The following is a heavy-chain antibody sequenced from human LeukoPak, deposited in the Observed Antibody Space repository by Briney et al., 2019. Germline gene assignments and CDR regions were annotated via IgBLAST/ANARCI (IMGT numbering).Heavy chain of an antibody. CDR2: INAYNGNT. J-gene: IGHJ4*02. D-gene: IGHD3-22*01. CDR1: GYTFTSYG. CDR3: ARDQSRYYYDSSGYCDY. V-gene: IGHV1-18*01. Sequence: ASVKVSCKASGYTFTSYGISWVRQAPGQGLEWMGWINAYNGNTNYAQKLQGRVIMTTDTSTSTAYMELRSLRSDDTAVYYCARDQSRYYYDSSGYCDYWGQGTLVTVSS.